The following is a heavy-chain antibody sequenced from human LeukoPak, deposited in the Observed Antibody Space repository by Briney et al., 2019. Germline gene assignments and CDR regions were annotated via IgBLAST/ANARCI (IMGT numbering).Heavy chain of an antibody. J-gene: IGHJ4*02. CDR1: GFTFSSYA. CDR2: ISGSGGST. Sequence: PGGSLRLSCAASGFTFSSYAMSWVRQAPGKGLEWVSAISGSGGSTYYADSVKGRFTISRDNSKNTLYLQMNSLRAEDTAVYYCAKSPRGYYDSSSYYYIDYWGQGTLVTVSS. CDR3: AKSPRGYYDSSSYYYIDY. V-gene: IGHV3-23*01. D-gene: IGHD3-22*01.